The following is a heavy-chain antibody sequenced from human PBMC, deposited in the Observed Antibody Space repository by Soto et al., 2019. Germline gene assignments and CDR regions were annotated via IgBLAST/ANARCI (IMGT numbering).Heavy chain of an antibody. Sequence: TSETLSLTCTVSGGSISSYYWSWIRQPPGKGLEWIGYIYYSGSTNYNPSLKSRVTISVDTSKNQFSLKLSSVTAADTAVYYCAGSSTYYDILTGYKATDDYWGQGTLVTVSS. CDR2: IYYSGST. CDR1: GGSISSYY. CDR3: AGSSTYYDILTGYKATDDY. J-gene: IGHJ4*02. D-gene: IGHD3-9*01. V-gene: IGHV4-59*01.